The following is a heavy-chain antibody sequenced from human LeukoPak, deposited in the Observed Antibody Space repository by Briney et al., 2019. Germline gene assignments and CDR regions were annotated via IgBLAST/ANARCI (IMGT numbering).Heavy chain of an antibody. CDR2: IWSDGTKR. D-gene: IGHD4-17*01. J-gene: IGHJ6*04. Sequence: PGTSLRLSCEGSGFTFSTFAMHWVRQAPGKGLECVAVIWSDGTKRGYADSVKGRFTISRDNSKNTLYLQMNSLRGEDTAVYFCARDFPDYDYYYYGMDVWGKGTTVTVSS. CDR1: GFTFSTFA. CDR3: ARDFPDYDYYYYGMDV. V-gene: IGHV3-33*01.